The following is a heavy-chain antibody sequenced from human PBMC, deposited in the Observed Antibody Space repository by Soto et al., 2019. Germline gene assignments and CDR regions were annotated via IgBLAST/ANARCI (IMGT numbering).Heavy chain of an antibody. CDR1: GGTINGYY. V-gene: IGHV4-4*07. J-gene: IGHJ5*02. CDR3: ARGQRFSDWFDP. D-gene: IGHD3-3*01. CDR2: IYSSGNT. Sequence: NPSETLSLTCSVSGGTINGYYWTWIRQPAGKGLEWIGRIYSSGNTKYNPSLQSRVTMSLDTSNNQFSLRLTSVTAADTAVYYCARGQRFSDWFDPWGQGTLVTVSS.